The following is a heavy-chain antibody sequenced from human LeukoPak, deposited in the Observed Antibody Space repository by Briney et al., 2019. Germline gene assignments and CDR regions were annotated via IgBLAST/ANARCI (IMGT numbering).Heavy chain of an antibody. J-gene: IGHJ4*02. CDR3: ARGLYYDFWSGYYGTNFDY. CDR2: IYYSGSSNSGST. Sequence: SETLSLTCTVSGGSINNYYWSWIRQPPGKGLEWVGHIYYSGSSNSGSTNYNPSLKSRLTISVDTSKNQFSLKLSSVTAADTAVYYCARGLYYDFWSGYYGTNFDYWGQGTLVTVSS. CDR1: GGSINNYY. D-gene: IGHD3-3*01. V-gene: IGHV4-59*12.